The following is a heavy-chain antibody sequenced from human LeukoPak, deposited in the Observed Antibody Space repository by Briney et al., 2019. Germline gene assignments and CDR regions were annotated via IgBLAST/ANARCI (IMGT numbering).Heavy chain of an antibody. CDR3: ARAYGSGSYYRL. D-gene: IGHD3-10*01. CDR2: INPNSGGT. J-gene: IGHJ4*02. CDR1: GYTFTGYY. V-gene: IGHV1-2*04. Sequence: ASVTVSCKASGYTFTGYYMHWVRQAPGQGLEWMGWINPNSGGTNYAQKFQGWVTMTRDTSISTAYMELSRLRSDDTAVYYCARAYGSGSYYRLWGQGTLVTVSS.